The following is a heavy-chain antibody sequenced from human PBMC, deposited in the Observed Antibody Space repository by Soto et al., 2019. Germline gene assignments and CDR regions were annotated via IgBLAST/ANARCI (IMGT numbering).Heavy chain of an antibody. CDR2: IYPGDSET. J-gene: IGHJ4*02. D-gene: IGHD5-18*01. CDR1: GYSFANYW. V-gene: IGHV5-51*01. CDR3: ARPGAPTDTVVYDF. Sequence: LKISCKASGYSFANYWIGWVCQKPGKGLEWMGVIYPGDSETTYSPSFEGQVIISVDRSRGTAFLEWSSLKASDTAMYYCARPGAPTDTVVYDFWGQGTQVTVSS.